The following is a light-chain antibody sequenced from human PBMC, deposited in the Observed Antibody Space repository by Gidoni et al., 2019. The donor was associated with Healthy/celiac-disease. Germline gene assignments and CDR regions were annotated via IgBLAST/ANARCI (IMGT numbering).Light chain of an antibody. CDR1: SGHSSYA. V-gene: IGLV4-69*01. Sequence: QLVLTQSPSASASLGASFKLTCTLSSGHSSYAIAWHQQQPEKGPRYLMKLNSDGSHSKGDGIPDRFSGSSSGAERYLTISSLKSEDEADYYCQTWGTGSVVFGGGTKLTVL. J-gene: IGLJ2*01. CDR3: QTWGTGSVV. CDR2: LNSDGSH.